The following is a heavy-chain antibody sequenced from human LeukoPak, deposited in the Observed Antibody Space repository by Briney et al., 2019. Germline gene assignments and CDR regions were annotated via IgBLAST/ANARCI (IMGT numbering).Heavy chain of an antibody. J-gene: IGHJ4*02. CDR1: GYTFTGYY. Sequence: ASVKVSCKASGYTFTGYYMHWVRQAPGQGLEWMGIINPSGGSTSYAQKFQGRVTMTRDTSTSTVYMEVTSLRSEDTAVYYCARGFDGLRLKGQYFDYWGQGTLVTVSS. D-gene: IGHD5/OR15-5a*01. V-gene: IGHV1-46*01. CDR3: ARGFDGLRLKGQYFDY. CDR2: INPSGGST.